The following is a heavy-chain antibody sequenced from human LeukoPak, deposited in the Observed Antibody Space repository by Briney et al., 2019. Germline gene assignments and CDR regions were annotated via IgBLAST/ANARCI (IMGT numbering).Heavy chain of an antibody. Sequence: GGSLRLSCAASGFTFSNYWMSWVRQAPGKGLEWVANIKKDGSEKYYVDSVKGRFTISRDNAKNSLYLQMNSLRAEDTAVYYCARDVGQLGYFDYWGQGTLVTVSS. CDR1: GFTFSNYW. J-gene: IGHJ4*02. CDR2: IKKDGSEK. V-gene: IGHV3-7*01. CDR3: ARDVGQLGYFDY. D-gene: IGHD6-13*01.